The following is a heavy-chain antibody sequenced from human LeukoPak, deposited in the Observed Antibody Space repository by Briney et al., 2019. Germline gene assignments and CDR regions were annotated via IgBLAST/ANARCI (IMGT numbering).Heavy chain of an antibody. CDR1: GGSISSYY. D-gene: IGHD3-22*01. CDR2: IHYSGST. CDR3: ARGGGSGYYYVSFDY. Sequence: SETLSLTCTVSGGSISSYYWSWIRQSPGKGLEWIGYIHYSGSTNYNPSLKSRVTISVDTSKNQFSLKLSSVTAADTAVYYCARGGGSGYYYVSFDYWGQGTLVTVSS. J-gene: IGHJ4*02. V-gene: IGHV4-59*12.